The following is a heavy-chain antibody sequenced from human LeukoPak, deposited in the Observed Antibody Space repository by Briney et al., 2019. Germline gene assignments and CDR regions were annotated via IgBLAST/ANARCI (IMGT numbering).Heavy chain of an antibody. CDR1: GFTFDDYG. J-gene: IGHJ4*02. D-gene: IGHD2-15*01. CDR3: ARSVAASRDY. CDR2: INWNGGST. V-gene: IGHV3-20*04. Sequence: PGGSLRLSCGASGFTFDDYGMSWVRQAPGKGLEWVSGINWNGGSTGYADSVKGRFAISRDNAKNSLYLQMNSLRAEDTALYYCARSVAASRDYWGQGTLVTVSS.